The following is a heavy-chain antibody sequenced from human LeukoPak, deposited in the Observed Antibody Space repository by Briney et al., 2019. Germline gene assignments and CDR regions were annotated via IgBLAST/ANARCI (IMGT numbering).Heavy chain of an antibody. Sequence: PSETLSLTCTVSGGFISSYYWSWIRQPPGKGLEWIGYIYYSGSTNYNPSLKSRVTISVDTSKNQFSLKLSSVTAADTAVYYCASSPVYGPRYFDYWGQRTLVTVSS. J-gene: IGHJ4*02. CDR1: GGFISSYY. CDR2: IYYSGST. CDR3: ASSPVYGPRYFDY. D-gene: IGHD3-10*01. V-gene: IGHV4-59*08.